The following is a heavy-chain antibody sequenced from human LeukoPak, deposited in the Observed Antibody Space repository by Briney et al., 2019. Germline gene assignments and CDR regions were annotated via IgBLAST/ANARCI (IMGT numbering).Heavy chain of an antibody. CDR2: TYYNSKWYN. CDR3: ARSPRGIRYYYYYGMDV. V-gene: IGHV6-1*01. J-gene: IGHJ6*02. Sequence: SQTLSLTCAISGDSVSGKSVAWNWIRQSPSRGLEWLGRTYYNSKWYNDYAISVKSRININPDTSKNQFSLKLSSVTAADTAVYYCARSPRGIRYYYYYGMDVWGQGTTVTVSS. CDR1: GDSVSGKSVA. D-gene: IGHD1-26*01.